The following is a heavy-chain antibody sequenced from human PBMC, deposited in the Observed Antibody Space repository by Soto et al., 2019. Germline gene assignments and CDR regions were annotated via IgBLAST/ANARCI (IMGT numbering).Heavy chain of an antibody. CDR3: AKKLGPSAFDL. CDR1: GGTFTDYT. V-gene: IGHV1-69*02. Sequence: QVQLVQSGAEVKKPGSSVKVSCKASGGTFTDYTITWLRQAPGQGLEWMGRIIPVLDLTNYAQKFQGRVTITADKPTPTSYMKLTALTSEDTAVYYCAKKLGPSAFDLWGRGTLVTVSS. CDR2: IIPVLDLT. J-gene: IGHJ2*01. D-gene: IGHD1-26*01.